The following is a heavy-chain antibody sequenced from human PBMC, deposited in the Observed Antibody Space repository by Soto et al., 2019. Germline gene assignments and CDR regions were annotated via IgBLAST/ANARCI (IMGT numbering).Heavy chain of an antibody. CDR2: IYYSGST. J-gene: IGHJ4*02. CDR3: ARVPSYCSGGSCYSFDY. CDR1: GGSISSGGYY. Sequence: SETLSLTCTVSGGSISSGGYYWSWIRQHPGKGLEWIGYIYYSGSTYYNPSLKSRVTISVDTSKNQFSLKLSSVTAADTAVYYCARVPSYCSGGSCYSFDYWGQGTLVTVSS. V-gene: IGHV4-31*03. D-gene: IGHD2-15*01.